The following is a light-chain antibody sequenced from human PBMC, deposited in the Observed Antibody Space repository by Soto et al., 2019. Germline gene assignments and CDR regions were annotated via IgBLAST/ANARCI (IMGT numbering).Light chain of an antibody. CDR1: QSISSNY. Sequence: DIVLTQSPATLSLSPGERVTLSCRASQSISSNYLAWYQQKPGQSPRLLIYGASSRATGIPDRFSGRGSGTDFTLTISRLEPEDFAVYFCQQYGTSPRTFGQGTKVDIK. V-gene: IGKV3-20*01. CDR3: QQYGTSPRT. CDR2: GAS. J-gene: IGKJ1*01.